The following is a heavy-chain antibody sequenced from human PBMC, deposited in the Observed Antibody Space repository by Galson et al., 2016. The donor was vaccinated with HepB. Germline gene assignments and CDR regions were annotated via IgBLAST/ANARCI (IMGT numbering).Heavy chain of an antibody. CDR3: AKGPGSGASWGMDV. Sequence: SLRLSCAASGFTFSSYAMTWVRQAPGKGLEWVSTISDSGGRTYYAASVKGRFSISRDSSKNTLYLHMNSLRAEDMATYFCAKGPGSGASWGMDVWGQGTTVTVSS. CDR2: ISDSGGRT. CDR1: GFTFSSYA. V-gene: IGHV3-23*01. J-gene: IGHJ6*02. D-gene: IGHD3-10*01.